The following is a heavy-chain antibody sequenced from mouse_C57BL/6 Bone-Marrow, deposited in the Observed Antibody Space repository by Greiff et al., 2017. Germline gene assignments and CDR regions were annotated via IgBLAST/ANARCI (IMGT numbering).Heavy chain of an antibody. J-gene: IGHJ3*01. Sequence: VQLKQSVAELVRPGASVKLSCTASGFNIKNTYMPWVKQRPEQGLEWIGRIDPANGNTKYAPKFQGKATITADTSSNTAYLQLSSLTSEDTAIYYCAPYSNSWFAYWGQGTLVTVSA. V-gene: IGHV14-3*01. CDR2: IDPANGNT. CDR1: GFNIKNTY. D-gene: IGHD2-5*01. CDR3: APYSNSWFAY.